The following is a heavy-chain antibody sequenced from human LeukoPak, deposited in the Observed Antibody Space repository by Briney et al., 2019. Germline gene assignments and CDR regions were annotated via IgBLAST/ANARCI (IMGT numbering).Heavy chain of an antibody. V-gene: IGHV1-46*01. CDR1: GYTFTGYY. Sequence: ASVKVSCKASGYTFTGYYMHWVRQAPGQGLEWMGIINPSGGSTTYAQNFQGRLTLTRDTSTSTVYMELSSLRSEDAAVYYCARSPYTYGSLFYLDYWGQGTLVTVSS. J-gene: IGHJ4*02. D-gene: IGHD5-18*01. CDR2: INPSGGST. CDR3: ARSPYTYGSLFYLDY.